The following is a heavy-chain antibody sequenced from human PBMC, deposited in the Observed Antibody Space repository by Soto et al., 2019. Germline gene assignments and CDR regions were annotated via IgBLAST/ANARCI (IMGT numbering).Heavy chain of an antibody. D-gene: IGHD6-13*01. J-gene: IGHJ4*02. CDR3: ARRGPGTYFDY. CDR1: GFTFSSHT. CDR2: IRDDGNRK. V-gene: IGHV3-30-3*01. Sequence: GGSLRLSCAASGFTFSSHTMHWVRQAPGKGLEWLSVIRDDGNRKYYADSVKGRFTISRDNSKNKLYQQMNNLKAEDTAVYYCARRGPGTYFDYWGQGTLVTVSS.